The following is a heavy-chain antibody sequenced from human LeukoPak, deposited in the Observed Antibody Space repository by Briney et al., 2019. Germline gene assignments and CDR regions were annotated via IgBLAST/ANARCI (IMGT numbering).Heavy chain of an antibody. CDR1: GFTFSSYA. D-gene: IGHD2-2*01. CDR2: ISGSGGST. Sequence: PGGSLRLSCAASGFTFSSYAMSWVRQAPGKGLEWVSAISGSGGSTYYADSVKGRFTFSRDNSKNTLYLHMNSLRAEDTAVYYCAKAKLYPGVSAATAFDYWGQGTLVTVSS. CDR3: AKAKLYPGVSAATAFDY. V-gene: IGHV3-23*01. J-gene: IGHJ4*02.